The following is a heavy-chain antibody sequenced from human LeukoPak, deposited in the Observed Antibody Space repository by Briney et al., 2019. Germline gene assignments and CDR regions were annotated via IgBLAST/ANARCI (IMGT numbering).Heavy chain of an antibody. CDR2: ILYDGSIQ. J-gene: IGHJ4*02. V-gene: IGHV3-30-3*01. Sequence: GGSLRLSCTASGFTFSSYAMHWVRQAPGKGLEWVSSILYDGSIQYYADSVKGRFTISRDNSKNTLYLQMDSLRAEDTAVYYCARDRAWNYFDYWGQGTLVTVSS. CDR1: GFTFSSYA. CDR3: ARDRAWNYFDY. D-gene: IGHD3-3*01.